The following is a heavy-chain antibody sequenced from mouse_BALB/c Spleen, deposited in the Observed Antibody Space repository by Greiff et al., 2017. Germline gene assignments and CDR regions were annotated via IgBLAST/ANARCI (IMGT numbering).Heavy chain of an antibody. CDR3: ARSLYYYGSAMDY. CDR2: IDPANGNT. J-gene: IGHJ4*01. D-gene: IGHD1-1*01. V-gene: IGHV14-3*02. CDR1: GFNIKDTY. Sequence: VQLQQSGAELVKPGASVKLSCTASGFNIKDTYMHWVKQRPEQGLEWIGRIDPANGNTKYDPKFQGKATITADTSSNTAYLQLSSLTSEDTAVYYCARSLYYYGSAMDYWGQGTSVTVSS.